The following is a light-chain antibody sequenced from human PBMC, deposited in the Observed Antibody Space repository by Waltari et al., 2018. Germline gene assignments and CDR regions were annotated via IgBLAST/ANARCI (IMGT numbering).Light chain of an antibody. J-gene: IGKJ4*01. CDR2: LGS. Sequence: DTVMTQSPLSLPVTLGEPASISCRSSQSLLHVNGYNYLAWYLQKPGQSPQLLIYLGSNPASAVPDRFSGSGAGTDFTQKISRVEAEDVVVYYCKQALQTPLTFGGGTKVEIK. CDR3: KQALQTPLT. CDR1: QSLLHVNGYNY. V-gene: IGKV2-28*01.